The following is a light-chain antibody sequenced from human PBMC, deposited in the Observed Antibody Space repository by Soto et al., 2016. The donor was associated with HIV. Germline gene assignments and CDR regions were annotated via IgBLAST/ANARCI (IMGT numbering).Light chain of an antibody. CDR3: QQYNNYPWT. V-gene: IGKV1-5*03. J-gene: IGKJ1*01. Sequence: DIQMTQSPSTLSASIGDRVTITCRASQSVSVWLAWYQQKPGKAPNLLIFKTSTLEIGVPSRFSGSGSGTDFTLTLSSVQPDDVGTYYCQQYNNYPWTFGQGTKVDIK. CDR2: KTS. CDR1: QSVSVW.